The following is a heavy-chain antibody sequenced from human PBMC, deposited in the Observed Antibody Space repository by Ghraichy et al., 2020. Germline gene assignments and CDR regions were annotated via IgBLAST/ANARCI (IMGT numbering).Heavy chain of an antibody. J-gene: IGHJ4*02. CDR2: ISSSSGSI. CDR1: GFTFSTYT. V-gene: IGHV3-48*02. D-gene: IGHD3-16*01. Sequence: GGSLRLSCATSGFTFSTYTMGWVRQAPGKGLEWVASISSSSGSIFYADSVKGRFTISRDNAKNSLYLQMNSLRDEDTAVYFCARKDFFNLGTYDIPFFDSRGQGTLGTVSS. CDR3: ARKDFFNLGTYDIPFFDS.